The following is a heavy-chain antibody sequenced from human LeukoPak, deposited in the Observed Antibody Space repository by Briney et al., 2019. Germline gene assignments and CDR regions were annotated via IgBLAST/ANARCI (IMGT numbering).Heavy chain of an antibody. Sequence: GSLRLSCVVSGFTFSRHAMHWVRQAPGKGLEWIGYIYHNGRTSYNPSLKSRLTMSIETSQKQFSLQLISVTAADTAIYYCARASEGIGYFDTWGRGSLVTVAS. CDR3: ARASEGIGYFDT. D-gene: IGHD3-16*01. V-gene: IGHV4-59*11. CDR2: IYHNGRT. J-gene: IGHJ4*02. CDR1: GFTFSRHA.